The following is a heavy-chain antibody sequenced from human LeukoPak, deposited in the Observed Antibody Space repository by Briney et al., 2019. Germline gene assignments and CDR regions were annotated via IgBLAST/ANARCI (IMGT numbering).Heavy chain of an antibody. D-gene: IGHD2-15*01. CDR1: GLPFNTLG. Sequence: GSLLLSCVLSGLPFNTLGMHWVRPAPGKGLEWVAVIWYDGRNKYYADSVKGRFTISRDDSKNTLFLQMNSLRVEDTAVYYCATDGPPEEVVSATFDYWGRGALVTVSS. CDR2: IWYDGRNK. V-gene: IGHV3-33*01. J-gene: IGHJ4*02. CDR3: ATDGPPEEVVSATFDY.